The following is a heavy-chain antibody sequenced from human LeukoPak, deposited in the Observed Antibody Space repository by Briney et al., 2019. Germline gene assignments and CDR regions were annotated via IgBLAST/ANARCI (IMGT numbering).Heavy chain of an antibody. CDR2: ISSSSSYI. Sequence: GSLRLSCAASGFTFSSYSMNWVRQAPGKGLEWVSSISSSSSYIYYADSVKGRFTSSRDNAKNSLYLQMNSLRAEDTAVYYCARSRNGEYYYYGMDVWGQGTTVTVSS. CDR3: ARSRNGEYYYYGMDV. D-gene: IGHD5-24*01. V-gene: IGHV3-21*01. CDR1: GFTFSSYS. J-gene: IGHJ6*02.